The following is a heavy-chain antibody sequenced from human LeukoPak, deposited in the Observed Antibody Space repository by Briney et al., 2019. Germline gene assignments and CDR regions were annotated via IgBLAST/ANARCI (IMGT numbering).Heavy chain of an antibody. V-gene: IGHV5-51*01. Sequence: GESLKISCKGSGYSFTGYWIGWVRQMPGKGLEWMGIIYPGDSDTRYSPSFQGQVTISADKSINTAFVQWSSLKASDTAIYYCARRTSEFSNRWYLDLWGRGTLVTVSS. CDR3: ARRTSEFSNRWYLDL. CDR1: GYSFTGYW. CDR2: IYPGDSDT. D-gene: IGHD6-6*01. J-gene: IGHJ2*01.